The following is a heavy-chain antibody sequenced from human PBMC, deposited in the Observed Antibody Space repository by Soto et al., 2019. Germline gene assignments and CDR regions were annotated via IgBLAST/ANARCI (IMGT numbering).Heavy chain of an antibody. CDR3: ARGLYYYDSSGYYSP. V-gene: IGHV3-21*01. D-gene: IGHD3-22*01. CDR1: GFTFSSYS. J-gene: IGHJ5*02. Sequence: EVQLVESGGGLVKPGGSLRLSCGGSGFTFSSYSMNWVRQAPGKGLEWVSSISSSSSYIYYADSVKGRFTISRDNAKNSLYLQTNSLRAEDTAVYYCARGLYYYDSSGYYSPWGQGTLVTVSS. CDR2: ISSSSSYI.